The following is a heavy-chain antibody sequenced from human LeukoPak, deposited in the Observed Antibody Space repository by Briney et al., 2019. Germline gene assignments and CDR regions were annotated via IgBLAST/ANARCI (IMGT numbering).Heavy chain of an antibody. Sequence: SETLSLTCAVYGGSFSGYYWSWIRQPPGKGLEWIGEINHSGSTNYNPSLKSRVTISVDTSKNQFSLKLSFVTAADTAVYYCASKYYDSSVDYWGQGTLVTVSS. CDR1: GGSFSGYY. J-gene: IGHJ4*02. CDR3: ASKYYDSSVDY. CDR2: INHSGST. D-gene: IGHD3-22*01. V-gene: IGHV4-34*01.